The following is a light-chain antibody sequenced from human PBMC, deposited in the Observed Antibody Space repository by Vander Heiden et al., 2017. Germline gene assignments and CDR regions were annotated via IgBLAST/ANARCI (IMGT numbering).Light chain of an antibody. J-gene: IGKJ1*01. CDR2: AAS. V-gene: IGKV1-39*01. CDR1: QSITIY. Sequence: DIQMTQSPSSLSASVGDRVTITCRASQSITIYLNWYQQRPGKAPKLLIYAASNLLSGVPSRFSGSGSGTDFTLTISSLQPEDFATYYCQQCYSTPRTFGQGTKVEIK. CDR3: QQCYSTPRT.